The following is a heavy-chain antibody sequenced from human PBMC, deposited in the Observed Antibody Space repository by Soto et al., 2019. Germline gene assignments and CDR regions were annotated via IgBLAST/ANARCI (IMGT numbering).Heavy chain of an antibody. CDR2: IKGDEITT. D-gene: IGHD3-3*01. J-gene: IGHJ4*02. CDR3: ARDPGFWSGYSDY. Sequence: GGSLRLSCAASGFTFSSYWIHWVRQAPGKGLVWVSRIKGDEITTNYADSVKGRFTISRDNAKNTVFLQMNSLRAEDTAVYYCARDPGFWSGYSDYWGRGTLVTVSS. CDR1: GFTFSSYW. V-gene: IGHV3-74*01.